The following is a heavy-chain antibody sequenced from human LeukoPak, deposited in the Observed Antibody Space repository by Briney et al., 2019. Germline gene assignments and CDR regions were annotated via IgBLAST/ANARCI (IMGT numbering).Heavy chain of an antibody. CDR2: IDPSDSYT. D-gene: IGHD3-3*01. CDR1: EYSFTNYW. J-gene: IGHJ4*02. V-gene: IGHV5-10-1*01. Sequence: PGESLKISCKGSEYSFTNYWIGWVRQMPGKGLEWMGRIDPSDSYTNYSPSFQGHVTISADKSISTAHLQWSSLKASDTAMYYCARVAFGVDNLSDYWGQGTLVTVSS. CDR3: ARVAFGVDNLSDY.